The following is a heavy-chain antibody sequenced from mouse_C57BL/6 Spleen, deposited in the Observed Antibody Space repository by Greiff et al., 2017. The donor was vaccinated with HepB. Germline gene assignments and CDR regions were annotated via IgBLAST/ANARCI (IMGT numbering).Heavy chain of an antibody. D-gene: IGHD2-3*01. J-gene: IGHJ2*01. CDR2: IYPRSGNT. CDR3: ALGDGYFYY. CDR1: GYTFTSYG. V-gene: IGHV1-81*01. Sequence: VQLQQSGAELARPGASVKLSCKASGYTFTSYGISWVKQRTGQGLEWIGEIYPRSGNTYYNEKFKGKATLTADKSSSTAYMELRSLTSEDSAVYFCALGDGYFYYWGQGTTLTVSS.